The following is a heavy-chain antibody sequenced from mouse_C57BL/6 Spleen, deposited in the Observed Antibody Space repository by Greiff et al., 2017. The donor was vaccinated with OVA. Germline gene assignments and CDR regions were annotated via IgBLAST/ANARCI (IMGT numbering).Heavy chain of an antibody. CDR2: IDPNSGGT. CDR1: GYTFTSYW. J-gene: IGHJ4*01. V-gene: IGHV1-72*01. CDR3: AREYYGSSYDAMDY. Sequence: QVQLKQPGAELVKPGASVKLSCKASGYTFTSYWMHWVKQRPGRGLEWIGRIDPNSGGTKYNEKFKSKATLSVDKPSSTAYMQLSSLTSEDSAVYDCAREYYGSSYDAMDYWGQGTSVTVSS. D-gene: IGHD1-1*01.